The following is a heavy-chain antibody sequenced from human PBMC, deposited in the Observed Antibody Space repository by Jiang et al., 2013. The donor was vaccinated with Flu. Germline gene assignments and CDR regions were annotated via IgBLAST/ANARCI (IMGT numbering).Heavy chain of an antibody. V-gene: IGHV4-39*01. CDR3: ARRPPTVVTGQYYFDY. Sequence: GPGLVKPSETLSLTCTVSGGSISSSSYYWGWIRQPPGKGLEWIGSIYYSGSTYYNPSLKSRVTISVDTSKNQFSLKLSSVTAADTAVYYCARRPPTVVTGQYYFDYWGQGTLVTVSS. CDR1: GGSISSSSYY. J-gene: IGHJ4*02. CDR2: IYYSGST. D-gene: IGHD4-23*01.